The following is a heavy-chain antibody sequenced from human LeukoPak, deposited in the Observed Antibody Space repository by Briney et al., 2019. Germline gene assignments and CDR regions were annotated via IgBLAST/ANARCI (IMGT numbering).Heavy chain of an antibody. Sequence: ASVKVSCKASGGTFSSYAISWVRQAPGQGLEWMGGIIPIFGTANYAQKFQGRVTITADESTSTAYMELSSLRSEDTAVYYCARGSTLNVVVPAAADYWGQGTLVTVSS. V-gene: IGHV1-69*13. J-gene: IGHJ4*02. CDR2: IIPIFGTA. CDR1: GGTFSSYA. CDR3: ARGSTLNVVVPAAADY. D-gene: IGHD2-2*01.